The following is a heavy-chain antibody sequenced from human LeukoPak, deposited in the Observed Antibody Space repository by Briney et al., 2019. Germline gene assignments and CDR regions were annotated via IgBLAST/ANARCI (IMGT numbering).Heavy chain of an antibody. Sequence: GGSLRLSCAASGFAFSSYAMSWVRQAPGKGLEWVSAISGSGGSTYYADSVKGRFTISRDNSKNTLYLQMNSLRAEDTAVYYCAKHIVIVPAGFDYWGQGTLVTVSS. D-gene: IGHD2-2*01. V-gene: IGHV3-23*01. J-gene: IGHJ4*02. CDR2: ISGSGGST. CDR3: AKHIVIVPAGFDY. CDR1: GFAFSSYA.